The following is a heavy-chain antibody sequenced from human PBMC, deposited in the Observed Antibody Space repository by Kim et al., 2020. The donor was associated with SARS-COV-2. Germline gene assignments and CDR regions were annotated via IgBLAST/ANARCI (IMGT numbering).Heavy chain of an antibody. J-gene: IGHJ4*02. CDR3: AKGANTYCGGDCYSGDTFDY. Sequence: RFTISRDNSKNTLYLQMNSLRAEDTAVYYCAKGANTYCGGDCYSGDTFDYWGQGTLVTVSS. D-gene: IGHD2-21*02. V-gene: IGHV3-33*06.